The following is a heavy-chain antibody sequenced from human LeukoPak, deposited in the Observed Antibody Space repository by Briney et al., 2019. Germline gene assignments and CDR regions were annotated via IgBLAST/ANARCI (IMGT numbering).Heavy chain of an antibody. CDR3: ARDYRGYYDSSGFSDY. V-gene: IGHV1-69*06. J-gene: IGHJ4*02. CDR1: GGTFTAYA. D-gene: IGHD3-22*01. CDR2: IIPIFGTA. Sequence: SVKVSCKASGGTFTAYAISWVRQAPGQGLEWMGGIIPIFGTANYAQKFQGRVTITADKSTSTAYMELSNLRSEDTAVYYCARDYRGYYDSSGFSDYWGQGTLVTVSS.